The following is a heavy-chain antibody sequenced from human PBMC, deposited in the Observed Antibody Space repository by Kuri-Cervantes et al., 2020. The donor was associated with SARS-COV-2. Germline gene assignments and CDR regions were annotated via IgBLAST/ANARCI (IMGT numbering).Heavy chain of an antibody. V-gene: IGHV3-30*02. J-gene: IGHJ5*02. D-gene: IGHD2-8*01. CDR3: ARGGEDFVQETRNWFEP. CDR1: GFTFSSYG. CDR2: IRYDGSNK. Sequence: GESLKISCAASGFTFSSYGMHWVRQAPGKGLEWVAFIRYDGSNKYYADSVQGRFIISRDNAESSVYLQMNSLRAEDTAVYYCARGGEDFVQETRNWFEPCGRGTQVTVSS.